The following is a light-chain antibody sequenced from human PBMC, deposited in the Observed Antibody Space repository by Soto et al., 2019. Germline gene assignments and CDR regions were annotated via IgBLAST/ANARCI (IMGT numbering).Light chain of an antibody. CDR1: QSIRSN. CDR2: DAS. J-gene: IGKJ1*01. Sequence: DIQMTQSPSTLSASVGDRVTLTCRASQSIRSNLAWYQQTPGQAPRLLIYDASSLETGVPARFSGSGSGTDFTVTIISVQPADFATYFCKQYNSYPTFGQGTKVDIK. V-gene: IGKV1-5*01. CDR3: KQYNSYPT.